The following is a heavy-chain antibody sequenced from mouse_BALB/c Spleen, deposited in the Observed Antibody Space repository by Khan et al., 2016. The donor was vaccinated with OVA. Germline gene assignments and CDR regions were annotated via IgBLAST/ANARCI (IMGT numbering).Heavy chain of an antibody. Sequence: QIQLVQSGPEVKKPGETVKISCKASGYSFTNYGMNWVRQAPGKGLKWMGWINTYTGEPTYADDFKGRFAFSLETSASTAYLQFNNLKHEDTATYFCASGGYWYFDVWGAGTTVTVSS. J-gene: IGHJ1*01. CDR1: GYSFTNYG. CDR3: ASGGYWYFDV. CDR2: INTYTGEP. V-gene: IGHV9-3-1*01. D-gene: IGHD1-1*02.